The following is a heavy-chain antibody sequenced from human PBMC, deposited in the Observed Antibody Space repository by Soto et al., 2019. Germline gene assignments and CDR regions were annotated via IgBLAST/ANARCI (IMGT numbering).Heavy chain of an antibody. CDR2: ISARGVSS. CDR1: GFSFSSYA. J-gene: IGHJ5*02. D-gene: IGHD5-12*01. Sequence: EVQLLESGGGLVQPGGSLRLACAASGFSFSSYAMVWVRQAPGKGLEWVSVISARGVSSYFADSVKGRFTISRDNSKNVLSLEMNSLRAEYTATYFCAKGSSEYSASVYPWGQGPLVLVST. CDR3: AKGSSEYSASVYP. V-gene: IGHV3-23*01.